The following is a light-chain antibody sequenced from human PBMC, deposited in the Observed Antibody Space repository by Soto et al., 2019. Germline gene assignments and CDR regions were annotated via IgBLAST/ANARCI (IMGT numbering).Light chain of an antibody. CDR1: SSNIGSNV. CDR3: AAWDDNLSGFYV. CDR2: GHN. V-gene: IGLV1-44*01. Sequence: QSVLTQPPSVSGTPGQRVTISCAGSSSNIGSNVVNWYRHLPGRAPKLLIYGHNQRPSGVPDRFSGSKSGTSASLAISGLQSEDEAEYYCAAWDDNLSGFYVFGTGTKVTVL. J-gene: IGLJ1*01.